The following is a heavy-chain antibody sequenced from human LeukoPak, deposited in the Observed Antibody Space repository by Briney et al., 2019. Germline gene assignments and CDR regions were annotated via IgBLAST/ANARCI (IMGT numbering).Heavy chain of an antibody. D-gene: IGHD3-22*01. CDR3: ARVSRVYYDSSGYPY. J-gene: IGHJ4*02. CDR1: GFTFSTYS. V-gene: IGHV3-48*01. CDR2: INGGSTTI. Sequence: GGSLRLSCAASGFTFSTYSMNWVRQAPGKGLEWISYINGGSTTINYADSVKGRFTISKDNAKNSLYLQMNSLRAEDTAVYYCARVSRVYYDSSGYPYWGQGTLVTVSS.